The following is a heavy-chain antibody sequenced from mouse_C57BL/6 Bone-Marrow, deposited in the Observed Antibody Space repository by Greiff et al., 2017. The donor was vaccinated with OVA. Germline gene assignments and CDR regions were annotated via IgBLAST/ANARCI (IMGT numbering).Heavy chain of an antibody. J-gene: IGHJ1*03. CDR2: ISSGGSYT. V-gene: IGHV5-6*02. CDR1: GFTFSSYG. CDR3: ARREGSSYFYWYVDV. D-gene: IGHD1-1*01. Sequence: EVMLVESGGDLVKPGGSLKLSCAASGFTFSSYGMSWVRQTPDKRLEWVATISSGGSYTYYPDSVKGRFTISRDNAKNTLYLQMSSLKSEDTAMYYGARREGSSYFYWYVDVWGTGTTVTVSS.